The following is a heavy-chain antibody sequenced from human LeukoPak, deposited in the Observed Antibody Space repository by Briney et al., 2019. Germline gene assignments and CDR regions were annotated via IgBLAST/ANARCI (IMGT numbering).Heavy chain of an antibody. Sequence: SETLSLTCAVYGGSFSGYYWSWIRQPPGKGLEWIGEINHTGITKYNPSLKSRVTTSLDTSKNQFSLKLTSVTAADTAVYYCARAFYCSSTSCLPYFDYWGQGALVTVSS. CDR3: ARAFYCSSTSCLPYFDY. V-gene: IGHV4-34*01. J-gene: IGHJ4*02. CDR1: GGSFSGYY. CDR2: INHTGIT. D-gene: IGHD2-2*01.